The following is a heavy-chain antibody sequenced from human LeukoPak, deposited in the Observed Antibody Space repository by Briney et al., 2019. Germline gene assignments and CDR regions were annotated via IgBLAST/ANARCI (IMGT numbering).Heavy chain of an antibody. Sequence: SETLSLTCTASGDSIGTKYWSWIRRPAGRGLEWVGRISSIGTTDYSPSLKGRATMSLDTSKNQFSLILRSVTAADTAVYYCARLDILVPRAVEWFDAWGQGTLVIVS. CDR1: GDSIGTKY. D-gene: IGHD3-9*01. CDR2: ISSIGTT. V-gene: IGHV4-4*07. CDR3: ARLDILVPRAVEWFDA. J-gene: IGHJ5*02.